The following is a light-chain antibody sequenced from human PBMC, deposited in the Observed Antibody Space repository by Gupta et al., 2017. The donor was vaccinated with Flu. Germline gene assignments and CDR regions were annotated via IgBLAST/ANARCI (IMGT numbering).Light chain of an antibody. Sequence: QSALTQPASASGSPGQSITISCTGTSSDIGGYNYVSWYQQHPGKVPKLLIYEVSYRPSGISDRFSGSKSGNTASLTISGLQADDEADYYCSSYTGSVTVFGGGTKLTVL. CDR1: SSDIGGYNY. CDR2: EVS. CDR3: SSYTGSVTV. J-gene: IGLJ3*02. V-gene: IGLV2-14*01.